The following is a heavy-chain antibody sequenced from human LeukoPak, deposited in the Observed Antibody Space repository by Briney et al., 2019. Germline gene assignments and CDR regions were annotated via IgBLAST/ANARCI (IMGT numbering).Heavy chain of an antibody. J-gene: IGHJ3*02. CDR1: GDSLSSGVYY. V-gene: IGHV4-61*02. Sequence: SETLSLTCTVSGDSLSSGVYYWSWIRQPAGEGLEWIGRISSSGSTNYNPSLKSRVTISVDTSKNQFSLKLSSVTAADTAVYFCARGSYSYDSSGAFDIWGQGTMVTVSS. D-gene: IGHD3-22*01. CDR2: ISSSGST. CDR3: ARGSYSYDSSGAFDI.